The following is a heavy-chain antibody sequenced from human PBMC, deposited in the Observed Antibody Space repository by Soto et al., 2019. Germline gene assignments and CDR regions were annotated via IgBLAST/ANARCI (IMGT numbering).Heavy chain of an antibody. Sequence: QVQLQQWGAGLLKPSETLSLTCAVYGGSFSGYYWSWIRQPPGKGLEWIGEINHSGSTNYNPSLKIRSAIPVDTSQTQFPRTRSSVTAADTAVYYCARPAIPAAVSAFDYWGQGTLVTVSS. D-gene: IGHD6-13*01. CDR1: GGSFSGYY. J-gene: IGHJ4*02. CDR2: INHSGST. CDR3: ARPAIPAAVSAFDY. V-gene: IGHV4-34*01.